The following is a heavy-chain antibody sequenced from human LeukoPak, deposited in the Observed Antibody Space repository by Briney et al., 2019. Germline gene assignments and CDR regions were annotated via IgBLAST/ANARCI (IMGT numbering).Heavy chain of an antibody. D-gene: IGHD6-19*01. CDR1: GYTFTSYY. CDR2: INPSGGST. J-gene: IGHJ4*02. Sequence: ASVKVSCKASGYTFTSYYMHWVRQAPGQGLEWMGIINPSGGSTSYAQKFQGRVTMTRDMSTSTVYMELSSLRSEDTAVYYCARDGGESYSSGWPNYWGQGTLVTVSS. V-gene: IGHV1-46*01. CDR3: ARDGGESYSSGWPNY.